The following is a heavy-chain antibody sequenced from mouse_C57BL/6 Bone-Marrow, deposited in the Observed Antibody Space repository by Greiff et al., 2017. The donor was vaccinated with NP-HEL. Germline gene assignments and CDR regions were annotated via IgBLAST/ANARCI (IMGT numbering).Heavy chain of an antibody. D-gene: IGHD1-1*01. V-gene: IGHV1-37*01. CDR1: GYSFTGYF. CDR2: INPYNGDT. CDR3: EIEKGYYYGSFDY. Sequence: VQLKESGPELVKPGASVKISCKASGYSFTGYFMNWVKQSPGKSLEWIGRINPYNGDTFYNQKFKGKATLTVDKSSSTAHMELLSLTSEDFAVYYCEIEKGYYYGSFDYWGKGTTLTVSS. J-gene: IGHJ2*01.